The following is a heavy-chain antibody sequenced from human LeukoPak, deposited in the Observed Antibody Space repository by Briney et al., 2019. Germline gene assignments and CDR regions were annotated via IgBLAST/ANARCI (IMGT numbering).Heavy chain of an antibody. Sequence: SETLSLTCTVSGGSVSSYYWSWIRQPPGKGLEWIGYIYYSGSTNYNPSLKSRVTISVDTSKNQFSLKLSSVTAADTAVYYCARTITGTTLRFDYWGRGTLVTVSS. D-gene: IGHD1-20*01. CDR2: IYYSGST. CDR1: GGSVSSYY. V-gene: IGHV4-59*02. J-gene: IGHJ4*02. CDR3: ARTITGTTLRFDY.